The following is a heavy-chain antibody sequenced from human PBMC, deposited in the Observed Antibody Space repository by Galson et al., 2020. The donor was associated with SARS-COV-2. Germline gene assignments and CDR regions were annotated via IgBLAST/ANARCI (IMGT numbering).Heavy chain of an antibody. D-gene: IGHD6-13*01. J-gene: IGHJ4*02. V-gene: IGHV3-7*03. CDR3: ARVGSSSWYFEY. CDR2: IKQDGSEK. Sequence: GGSLRLSCAASGFTFSSYWMSWVCQAPGKGLEWVANIKQDGSEKYYVDSVKGRFTISRDNAKNSLYLQMNSLRAEDTAVYYCARVGSSSWYFEYWGQGTLVTVYS. CDR1: GFTFSSYW.